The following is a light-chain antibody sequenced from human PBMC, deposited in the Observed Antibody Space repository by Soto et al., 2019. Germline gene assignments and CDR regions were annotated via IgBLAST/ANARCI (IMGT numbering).Light chain of an antibody. V-gene: IGKV3-20*01. CDR1: QSVSSY. J-gene: IGKJ3*01. CDR3: QQYGNSRVT. CDR2: SAS. Sequence: IVLTQSPGTLSLSPGERATLSCRASQSVSSYLAWYQHKPGQAPRLLIYSASSRATGVADRFSGSGSGTDFTLTISRLEPEDFAVYYCQQYGNSRVTFGPWTKVDIK.